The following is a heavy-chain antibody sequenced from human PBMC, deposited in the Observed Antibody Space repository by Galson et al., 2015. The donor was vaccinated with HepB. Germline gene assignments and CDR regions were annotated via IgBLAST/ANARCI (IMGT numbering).Heavy chain of an antibody. CDR3: ARQGGPAAPSYNAFDI. J-gene: IGHJ3*02. D-gene: IGHD2-2*01. CDR1: GGSISSYY. CDR2: IYTSGST. V-gene: IGHV4-4*07. Sequence: LSLTCTVSGGSISSYYWSWIRQPAGKGLEWIGRIYTSGSTNYNPSLKSRVTMSVDTSKNQFSLKLSSVTAADTAVYYCARQGGPAAPSYNAFDIWGQGTMVTVSS.